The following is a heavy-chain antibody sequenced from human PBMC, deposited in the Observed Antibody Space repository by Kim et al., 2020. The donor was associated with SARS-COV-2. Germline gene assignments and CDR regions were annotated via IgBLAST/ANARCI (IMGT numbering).Heavy chain of an antibody. J-gene: IGHJ6*03. CDR3: ARVGFWSGYYYMDV. Sequence: SETLSLTCTVSGGSISSGGYYWSWIRQHPGKGLEWIGYIYYSGSTYYNPSLKSRVTISVDTSKNQFSLKLSSVTAADTAVYYCARVGFWSGYYYMDVWGKGTTGTVSS. D-gene: IGHD3-3*01. CDR1: GGSISSGGYY. V-gene: IGHV4-31*03. CDR2: IYYSGST.